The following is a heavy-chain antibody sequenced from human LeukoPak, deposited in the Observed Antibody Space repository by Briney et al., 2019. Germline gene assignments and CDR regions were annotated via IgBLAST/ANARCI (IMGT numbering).Heavy chain of an antibody. CDR1: GFTFSSNG. D-gene: IGHD3-10*01. CDR3: ARAMVRGVPFDY. CDR2: ISFDGNTK. V-gene: IGHV3-30*19. Sequence: PGRSLRLSCAASGFTFSSNGMHWVRQAPGKGLEWLAVISFDGNTKYYADSVRGRFTISRDNSKNTLYVQISSLRLEDTAVYYCARAMVRGVPFDYWGQGTLVTVSS. J-gene: IGHJ4*02.